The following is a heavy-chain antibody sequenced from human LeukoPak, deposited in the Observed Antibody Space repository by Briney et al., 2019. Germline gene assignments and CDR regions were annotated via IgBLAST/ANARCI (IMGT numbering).Heavy chain of an antibody. Sequence: SETLSLTCTVSGDSISSRKKYWGWVRQPPGTGLEWIVSIYYSGNTYYNPSLKSRVTISLDTSRNQFSLRLSSVTAADTADYYCARAQGNGLIDFWGQGTLVTVSS. J-gene: IGHJ4*02. CDR2: IYYSGNT. CDR1: GDSISSRKKY. CDR3: ARAQGNGLIDF. V-gene: IGHV4-39*01. D-gene: IGHD3/OR15-3a*01.